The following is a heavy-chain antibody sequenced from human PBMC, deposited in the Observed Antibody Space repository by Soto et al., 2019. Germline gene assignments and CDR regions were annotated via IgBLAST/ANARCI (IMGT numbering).Heavy chain of an antibody. CDR3: ARGPPSGSFSLTPRY. V-gene: IGHV1-18*01. Sequence: QVQLVQSGPEVKKPGASVKVSCQASGYSFHNYGIIWVRQAPGQGLEWMGWISGQIAKTNYEQKFQGKVSMTTDTSTSIAYPELNTLTSDDTAIYFCARGPPSGSFSLTPRYWGQGTLVTVSS. CDR1: GYSFHNYG. CDR2: ISGQIAKT. D-gene: IGHD1-26*01. J-gene: IGHJ4*02.